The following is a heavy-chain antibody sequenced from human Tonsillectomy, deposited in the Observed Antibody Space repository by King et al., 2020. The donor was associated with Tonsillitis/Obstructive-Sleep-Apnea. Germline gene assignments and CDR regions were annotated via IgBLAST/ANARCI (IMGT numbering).Heavy chain of an antibody. CDR1: GGSFSVYY. D-gene: IGHD1/OR15-1a*01. J-gene: IGHJ4*02. Sequence: VQLQQWGAGLLKPSETLSLPCAVYGGSFSVYYWSWIRQPPGKGLEWIGEINHSGSTNYNPSLKSRVTISVDTSKNQFSLNLTSVTAADTAVYYCARVNTVQEQPFDYWGQGALVTVSS. CDR3: ARVNTVQEQPFDY. V-gene: IGHV4-34*01. CDR2: INHSGST.